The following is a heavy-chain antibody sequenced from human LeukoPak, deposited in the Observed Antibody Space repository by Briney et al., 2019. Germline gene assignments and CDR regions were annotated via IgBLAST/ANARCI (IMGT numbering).Heavy chain of an antibody. Sequence: GGSLRLSCAASGFTFSSYAMHWVRQAPGKGLEWVAVISYDGSNKYYADSVKGRLTISRDNSKNTLYLQMNSLRAEDTAVYYCARAFTVTTHFDYWGQGTLVSVSS. J-gene: IGHJ4*02. CDR1: GFTFSSYA. D-gene: IGHD4-17*01. CDR2: ISYDGSNK. CDR3: ARAFTVTTHFDY. V-gene: IGHV3-30-3*01.